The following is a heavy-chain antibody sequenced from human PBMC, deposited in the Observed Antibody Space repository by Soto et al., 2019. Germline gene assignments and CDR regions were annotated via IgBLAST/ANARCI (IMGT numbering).Heavy chain of an antibody. CDR2: INHSGST. CDR1: GGSFSGYY. V-gene: IGHV4-34*01. CDR3: ARGIAARRYYYYGMDV. J-gene: IGHJ6*02. Sequence: TSETLSLTCAVYGGSFSGYYWSWIRQPPGKGLEWIGEINHSGSTNYNPSLKSRVTISVDRSKNQFSLKLSSVTAEDTAVYYCARGIAARRYYYYGMDVWGQGTTVTVSS. D-gene: IGHD6-6*01.